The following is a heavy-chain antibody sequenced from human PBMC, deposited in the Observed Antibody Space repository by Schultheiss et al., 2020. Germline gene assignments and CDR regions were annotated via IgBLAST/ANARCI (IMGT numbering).Heavy chain of an antibody. J-gene: IGHJ6*02. Sequence: SVKVSCKASGYTFTSYGISWVRQAPGQGLEWMGWIIPILGIANYAQKFQGRVTITADKSTSTAYMELSSLRSEDTAVYYCARFGASTRASGMDVWGQGTTVTVYS. CDR2: IIPILGIA. V-gene: IGHV1-69*10. D-gene: IGHD3-10*01. CDR1: GYTFTSYG. CDR3: ARFGASTRASGMDV.